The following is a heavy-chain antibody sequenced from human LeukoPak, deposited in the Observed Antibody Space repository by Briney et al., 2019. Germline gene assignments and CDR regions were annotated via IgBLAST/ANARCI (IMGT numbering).Heavy chain of an antibody. CDR2: IYYSGST. D-gene: IGHD3-16*01. J-gene: IGHJ6*03. Sequence: SETLSLTCTVSGGSISSYYWSWIRQPPGKGLEWIGYIYYSGSTNYKPSLKRRVTISVDTSKNQFSLKLSSVTAADTAVYYCARETSQKGAHYMDVWGKGTTVTISS. V-gene: IGHV4-59*01. CDR3: ARETSQKGAHYMDV. CDR1: GGSISSYY.